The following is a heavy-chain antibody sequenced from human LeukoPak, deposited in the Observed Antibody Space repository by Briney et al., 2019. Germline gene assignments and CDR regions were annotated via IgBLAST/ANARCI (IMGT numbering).Heavy chain of an antibody. V-gene: IGHV3-23*01. CDR3: AKDTRYSGSYYFVFDY. CDR2: ISGSGGST. CDR1: GFTFSSYA. J-gene: IGHJ4*02. D-gene: IGHD1-26*01. Sequence: GSLRLSCAASGFTFSSYAMSWVRQAPGKGLEWVSAISGSGGSTYYADSVKGRFTISRDNSKNTLYLQMNSLRAEDTAVYYCAKDTRYSGSYYFVFDYWGQGTLDTVSS.